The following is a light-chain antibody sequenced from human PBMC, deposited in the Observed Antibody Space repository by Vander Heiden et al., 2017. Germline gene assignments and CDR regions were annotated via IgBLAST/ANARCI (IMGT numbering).Light chain of an antibody. CDR2: DVN. CDR1: SSVVGGYPF. J-gene: IGLJ2*01. Sequence: QSALTRLRPVSGPPGSSFPISCTGTSSVVGGYPFVSWYQHPPGKAPKLMISDVNRRPSGVPDRFSGSKSGNTASLTISGLQPEDEADYYCCSYAGSYTLVFGGGTKLTVL. V-gene: IGLV2-11*01. CDR3: CSYAGSYTLV.